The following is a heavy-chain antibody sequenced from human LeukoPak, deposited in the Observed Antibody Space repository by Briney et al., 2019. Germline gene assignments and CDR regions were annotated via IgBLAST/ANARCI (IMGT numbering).Heavy chain of an antibody. J-gene: IGHJ4*02. Sequence: GASVKVSCKASGYTFTSYGISWVRQAPGQGLEWMGWISAYNGNTNYAQKFQGRVTMTRDTSISTAYMELSRLRSDDTAVYYCAGAVTEKYSSSLGSWGQGTLVTVSS. CDR3: AGAVTEKYSSSLGS. D-gene: IGHD6-6*01. V-gene: IGHV1-18*01. CDR1: GYTFTSYG. CDR2: ISAYNGNT.